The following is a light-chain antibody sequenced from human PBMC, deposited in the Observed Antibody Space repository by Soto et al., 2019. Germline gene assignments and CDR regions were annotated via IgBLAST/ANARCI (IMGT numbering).Light chain of an antibody. Sequence: EIVMTQSPATLSVSPGERATLSCRASQSVGSDLAWYQQKPGQAPRLVIYGVSSRATGVPDRFRGSGSGTDFTLTISRLEPEDFAVYYCHQYGSSPFTFGPGTRVNIK. V-gene: IGKV3-20*01. J-gene: IGKJ3*01. CDR1: QSVGSD. CDR2: GVS. CDR3: HQYGSSPFT.